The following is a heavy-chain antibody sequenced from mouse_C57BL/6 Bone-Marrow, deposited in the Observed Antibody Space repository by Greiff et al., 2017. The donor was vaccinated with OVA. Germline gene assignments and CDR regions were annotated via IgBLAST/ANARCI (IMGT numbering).Heavy chain of an antibody. CDR3: AETGMRWPWFAY. J-gene: IGHJ3*01. D-gene: IGHD4-1*01. CDR1: GYSITSGYY. Sequence: EVKLMESGPGLVKPSQSLSLTCSVTGYSITSGYYWNWIRQFPGNKLEWMGYISYDGSNNYNPSLKNRISITRDTSKNQFFLKLNSVTTEDTATYDCAETGMRWPWFAYWGQGTLVTVSA. CDR2: ISYDGSN. V-gene: IGHV3-6*01.